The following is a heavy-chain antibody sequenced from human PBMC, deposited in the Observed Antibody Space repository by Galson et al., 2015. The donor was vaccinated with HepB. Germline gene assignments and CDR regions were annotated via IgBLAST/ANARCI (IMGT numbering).Heavy chain of an antibody. J-gene: IGHJ4*02. CDR3: TTDPRGWYRGHFGY. V-gene: IGHV3-15*01. Sequence: SLRLSCAASGFTFSNAWMSWVRQAPGKGLEWVGRIKSKTDGGTTDYAAPVKGRFTISRDDSKNTLYLQMNSLKTEDTAVYYCTTDPRGWYRGHFGYWGQGTLVTVSS. D-gene: IGHD6-19*01. CDR1: GFTFSNAW. CDR2: IKSKTDGGTT.